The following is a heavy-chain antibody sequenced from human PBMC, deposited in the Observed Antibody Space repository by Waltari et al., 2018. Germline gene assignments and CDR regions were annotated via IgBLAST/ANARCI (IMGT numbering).Heavy chain of an antibody. CDR2: IHWDDEK. Sequence: QITLKQPGPTLVKPTQTLTLTCPFSGLSFTSTGVAVSGIRQPPTNLLEWLALIHWDDEKWYSPALKQRLTGTKYTSRNQVVLTLTNMDPADTATYYCAGGWYYFDYWGQGALVTVSS. V-gene: IGHV2-5*02. D-gene: IGHD6-19*01. CDR3: AGGWYYFDY. CDR1: GLSFTSTGVA. J-gene: IGHJ4*02.